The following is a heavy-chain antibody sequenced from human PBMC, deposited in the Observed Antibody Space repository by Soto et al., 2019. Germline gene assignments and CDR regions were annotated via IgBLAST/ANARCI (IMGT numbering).Heavy chain of an antibody. J-gene: IGHJ4*02. V-gene: IGHV4-61*01. D-gene: IGHD6-19*01. CDR2: IYYSGST. CDR1: GGSVISGSYC. CDR3: ARHGAVAGTFDY. Sequence: PSETLSLTCTVSGGSVISGSYCWSWIRQPPGKGLEWIGYIYYSGSTNYNPSLKSRVTISVDTSKNQFSLKLSSVTAADTAVYYCARHGAVAGTFDYWGQGTLVTVSS.